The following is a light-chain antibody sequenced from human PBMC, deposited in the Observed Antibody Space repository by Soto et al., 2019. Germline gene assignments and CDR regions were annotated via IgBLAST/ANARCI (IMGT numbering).Light chain of an antibody. Sequence: EVVLTQSPGTLSLSAGDRGTLSCRASQGVSSLLAWYQQKPGQAPRLLIYGGSSRAAGIPARFSAIGSGTDYTLTISRVEPEDFAVYYCQQYANSPNTFGQGIRL. V-gene: IGKV3-20*01. CDR2: GGS. CDR3: QQYANSPNT. J-gene: IGKJ5*01. CDR1: QGVSSL.